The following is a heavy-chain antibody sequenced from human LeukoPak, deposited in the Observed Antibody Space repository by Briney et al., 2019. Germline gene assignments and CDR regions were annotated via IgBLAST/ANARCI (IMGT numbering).Heavy chain of an antibody. D-gene: IGHD3-3*01. CDR2: INHSGST. Sequence: PSETLSLICAVYGGSFSGYYWSWIRQPPGKGLEWIGEINHSGSTDYNPSLKSRVTISVDTSKNQFSLKLSSVTAADTAVYYCARSKHEDIFGVVRYYYYYYYYMDVWGKGTTVTVSS. V-gene: IGHV4-34*01. CDR1: GGSFSGYY. CDR3: ARSKHEDIFGVVRYYYYYYYYMDV. J-gene: IGHJ6*03.